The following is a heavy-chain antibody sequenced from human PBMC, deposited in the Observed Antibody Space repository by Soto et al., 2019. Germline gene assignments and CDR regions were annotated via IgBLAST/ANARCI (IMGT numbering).Heavy chain of an antibody. D-gene: IGHD4-17*01. J-gene: IGHJ4*02. Sequence: PGGSLRLSCAASGFTFSSYGMHLVRQAPGKGLEWVAVIWYNGSDKYYADSVKGRFTISRDNSKKTLYLQMNSLRAEDTAVYYCARDSDYGESRYYFDYWGQGT. CDR2: IWYNGSDK. CDR1: GFTFSSYG. V-gene: IGHV3-33*01. CDR3: ARDSDYGESRYYFDY.